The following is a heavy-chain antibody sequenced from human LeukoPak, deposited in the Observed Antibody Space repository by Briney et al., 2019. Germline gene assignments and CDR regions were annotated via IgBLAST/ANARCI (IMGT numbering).Heavy chain of an antibody. J-gene: IGHJ4*02. CDR2: IKSKTDGGTT. CDR3: ATITTVTTDY. V-gene: IGHV3-15*01. CDR1: GFAFRSHA. D-gene: IGHD4-17*01. Sequence: GGSLRLSCTASGFAFRSHAMHWVRQAPGKGLEWVGRIKSKTDGGTTDYAAPVKGRFTISRDDSKNTLYLQMNSLKTEDTAVYYCATITTVTTDYWGQGTPVTVSS.